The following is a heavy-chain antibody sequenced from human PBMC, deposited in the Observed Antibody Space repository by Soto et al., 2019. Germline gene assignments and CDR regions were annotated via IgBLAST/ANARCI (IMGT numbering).Heavy chain of an antibody. CDR2: IKSKTDGGTT. CDR3: TTQQSVDSSGYYSRDY. V-gene: IGHV3-15*07. D-gene: IGHD3-22*01. Sequence: PGGSLRLSCAASGFTFSTAWMNWVRQAPGKGLEWVGRIKSKTDGGTTDYAAPVKGRFTISRDDSKNTLYLQMNSLKTEDTAVYYCTTQQSVDSSGYYSRDYWGQGTLVTVSS. J-gene: IGHJ4*02. CDR1: GFTFSTAW.